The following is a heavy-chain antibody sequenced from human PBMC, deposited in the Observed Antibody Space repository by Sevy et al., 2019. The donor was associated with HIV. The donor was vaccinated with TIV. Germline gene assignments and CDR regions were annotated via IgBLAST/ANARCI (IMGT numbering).Heavy chain of an antibody. J-gene: IGHJ4*02. CDR3: TTEGLYCSGGSCYSEGFDY. CDR1: GFTLSNAW. CDR2: IKSKTDCGTTDDA. D-gene: IGHD2-15*01. Sequence: GGSLRLSCAASGFTLSNAWMSWVRQAPGKGLEWVGRIKSKTDCGTTDDADYAAPVKGRFTISTNDSQNTLYLQMNSLKTEDTAVYYCTTEGLYCSGGSCYSEGFDYWGQGTLVTVSS. V-gene: IGHV3-15*01.